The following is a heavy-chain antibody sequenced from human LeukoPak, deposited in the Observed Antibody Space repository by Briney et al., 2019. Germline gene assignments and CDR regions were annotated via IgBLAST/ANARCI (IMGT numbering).Heavy chain of an antibody. V-gene: IGHV4-61*01. Sequence: SETLSLTCTVSGGSISSSSYYWSWIRQPPGKGLEWIGYMYYRGNTNYDPSLKSRVTISIDTPNNQFSLKLSSVTAADTAVYYCATGVHGIAAAGDYYFDYWGQGTLVTVSS. CDR3: ATGVHGIAAAGDYYFDY. CDR1: GGSISSSSYY. D-gene: IGHD6-13*01. J-gene: IGHJ4*02. CDR2: MYYRGNT.